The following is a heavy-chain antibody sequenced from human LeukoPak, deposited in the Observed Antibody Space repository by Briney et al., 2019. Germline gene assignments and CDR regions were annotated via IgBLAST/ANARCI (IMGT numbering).Heavy chain of an antibody. Sequence: GGSLRLSCAASGFTVSSNYMSWVRQAPGKGLEWVSVIYSGGSTYYADSVTGRFTISRDNSKNTLYLQMNSLKAEETAVYYCARAELRYFDWFYFDYWGQGTLVTVSS. CDR2: IYSGGST. J-gene: IGHJ4*02. V-gene: IGHV3-53*01. D-gene: IGHD3-9*01. CDR1: GFTVSSNY. CDR3: ARAELRYFDWFYFDY.